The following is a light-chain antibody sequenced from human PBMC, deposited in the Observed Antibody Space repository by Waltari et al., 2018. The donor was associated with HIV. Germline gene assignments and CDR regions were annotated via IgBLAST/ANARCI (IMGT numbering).Light chain of an antibody. V-gene: IGLV3-21*02. CDR1: NIGTKS. J-gene: IGLJ2*01. Sequence: SYVLTQPPSVSVTPGQTARITCGGYNIGTKSVHWYQQKPGQDPVLVVYDDSDRPSGIPERFSGSNSGNTATLTISRVEAGDEADYYCQVWDSSSDHVVFGGGTKLTVL. CDR2: DDS. CDR3: QVWDSSSDHVV.